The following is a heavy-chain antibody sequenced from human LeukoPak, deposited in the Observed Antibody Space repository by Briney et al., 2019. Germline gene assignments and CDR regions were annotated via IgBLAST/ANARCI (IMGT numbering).Heavy chain of an antibody. CDR3: ARDAGTGDSYYWYFDL. CDR2: IYSGGGT. D-gene: IGHD2-21*01. CDR1: GFTVSSKY. V-gene: IGHV3-53*01. J-gene: IGHJ2*01. Sequence: PGGSLRLSCAASGFTVSSKYMSWVRQAPGKGLEWVSVIYSGGGTNYADSVKGRFTISRDKSKNTLYLQMNSLRVEDTAVYYCARDAGTGDSYYWYFDLWGRGTQVTVSS.